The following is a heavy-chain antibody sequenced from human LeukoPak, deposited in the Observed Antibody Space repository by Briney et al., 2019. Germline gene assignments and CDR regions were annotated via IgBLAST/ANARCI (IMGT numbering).Heavy chain of an antibody. CDR1: GGTFSSYA. V-gene: IGHV1-69*04. CDR2: IIPILGIA. Sequence: SVTVSCKSSGGTFSSYAFSWVRLPPGQGLEWMGRIIPILGIANYAQTFQGRVTITADKSTSTAYMELSSLRSEDTAVYYCARVDTAIVIDYWGQGTLVTVSS. D-gene: IGHD5-18*01. CDR3: ARVDTAIVIDY. J-gene: IGHJ4*02.